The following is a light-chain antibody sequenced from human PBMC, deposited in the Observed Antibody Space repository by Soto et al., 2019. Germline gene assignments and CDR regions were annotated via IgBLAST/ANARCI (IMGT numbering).Light chain of an antibody. J-gene: IGLJ2*01. CDR2: DVR. V-gene: IGLV2-14*03. Sequence: QSALTQPSSMSGSPGPSITISLTGTSSDVGAYDHVSWHQQRPGRPPQVLIYDVRIRPSEVSNRFSGSKSGDTASLTISGLQAEDEAIYYCASKTTSSPVLCGGRTKLTVL. CDR1: SSDVGAYDH. CDR3: ASKTTSSPVL.